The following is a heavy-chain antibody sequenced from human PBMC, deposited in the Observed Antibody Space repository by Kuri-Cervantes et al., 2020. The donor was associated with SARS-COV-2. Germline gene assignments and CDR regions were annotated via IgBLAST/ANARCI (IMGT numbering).Heavy chain of an antibody. J-gene: IGHJ5*02. Sequence: SETLSLTCTVSGGSISSYYWSWIRQPPGKGLEWIGSIYYSGSTYYNPSLKSRVTISVDTSKNQFSLKLSSVTAADTAVYYCARRHYYDSSGPSIALNWCDPWGQGTLVTVSS. V-gene: IGHV4-59*05. CDR3: ARRHYYDSSGPSIALNWCDP. D-gene: IGHD3-22*01. CDR2: IYYSGST. CDR1: GGSISSYY.